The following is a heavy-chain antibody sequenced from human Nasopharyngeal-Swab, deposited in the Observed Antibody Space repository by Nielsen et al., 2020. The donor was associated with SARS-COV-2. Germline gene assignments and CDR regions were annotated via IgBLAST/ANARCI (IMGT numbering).Heavy chain of an antibody. CDR3: AKDRGIVVVIGFDY. Sequence: GESLKISCAASGFTFDDYAMHWVRQAPGKGLEWVSAISGSGGSTYYADSVKGRFTISRDNSKNTLYLQMNSLRAEDTAVYYCAKDRGIVVVIGFDYWGQGTLVTVSS. CDR2: ISGSGGST. D-gene: IGHD3-22*01. CDR1: GFTFDDYA. V-gene: IGHV3-23*01. J-gene: IGHJ4*02.